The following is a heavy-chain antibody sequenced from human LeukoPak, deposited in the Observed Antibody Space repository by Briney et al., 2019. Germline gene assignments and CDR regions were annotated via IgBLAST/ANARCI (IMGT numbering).Heavy chain of an antibody. D-gene: IGHD6-13*01. Sequence: GASVKVSCKASGYTFTGYYMHWVRQAPGQGLEWMGWINPNSGGTNYAQKFQGRVTMTRDTSISTAYMELSSLRSEDTAVYYCARGRDPGGAWQQLRNYYYYYYMDVWGKGTTVTVSS. V-gene: IGHV1-2*02. CDR3: ARGRDPGGAWQQLRNYYYYYYMDV. CDR2: INPNSGGT. CDR1: GYTFTGYY. J-gene: IGHJ6*03.